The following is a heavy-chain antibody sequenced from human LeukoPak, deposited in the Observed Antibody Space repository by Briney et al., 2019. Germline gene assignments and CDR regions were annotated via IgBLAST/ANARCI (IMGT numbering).Heavy chain of an antibody. CDR3: ARGLPVWCSSTSCILQGTRYFDY. D-gene: IGHD2-2*01. CDR1: GYSISSGYY. CDR2: IYHSGST. V-gene: IGHV4-38-2*01. Sequence: PSETLSLTCAVSGYSISSGYYWGWIRQPPGKGLEWIGSIYHSGSTYHNPSLKSRVTISVDTSKNQFSLKLSSVTAADTAVYYCARGLPVWCSSTSCILQGTRYFDYWGQGTLVTVSS. J-gene: IGHJ4*02.